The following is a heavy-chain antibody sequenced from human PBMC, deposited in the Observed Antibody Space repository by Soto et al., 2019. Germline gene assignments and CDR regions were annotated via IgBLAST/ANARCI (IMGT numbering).Heavy chain of an antibody. Sequence: QITLNESGPTQVKPRQTLTLTCTFSGFSLTTSGVGVGWIRQSPGKAPEWLALIYWDDDKRYSPSLKSRLTITKYTSKNPEVLTMADWDPADTATYNCAHIVLRTVFGLVTTTAIYFDFWGQGTPVAVSS. CDR1: GFSLTTSGVG. CDR3: AHIVLRTVFGLVTTTAIYFDF. V-gene: IGHV2-5*02. J-gene: IGHJ4*02. CDR2: IYWDDDK. D-gene: IGHD3-3*01.